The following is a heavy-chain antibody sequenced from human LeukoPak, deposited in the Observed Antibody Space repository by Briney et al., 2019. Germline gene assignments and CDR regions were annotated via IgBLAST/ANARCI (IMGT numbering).Heavy chain of an antibody. CDR3: ASGTEWLPDYYFDY. V-gene: IGHV4-39*01. J-gene: IGHJ4*02. Sequence: PSETLSLTCTVSGGSISSSSYYWGWIRQPPGKGLEWIGSIYYSGSTYYNPSLKSRVTISLDTSKNPFTLKLSSVTPADTAVYYCASGTEWLPDYYFDYWGQGTLVTVSS. CDR2: IYYSGST. CDR1: GGSISSSSYY. D-gene: IGHD3-3*01.